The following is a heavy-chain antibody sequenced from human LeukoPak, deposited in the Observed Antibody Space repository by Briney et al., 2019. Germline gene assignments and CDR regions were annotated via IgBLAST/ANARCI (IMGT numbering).Heavy chain of an antibody. Sequence: ASVKVSCKASGYTFTGYYMHWVRQAPGQGLEWMGWINPNSGGTNYAQKFQGRVTMTRDTSISTAYMELRSLRSDDTAVYYCARDLSQWLVLGKPDAFDIWGQGTMVTVSS. J-gene: IGHJ3*02. V-gene: IGHV1-2*02. CDR2: INPNSGGT. CDR1: GYTFTGYY. CDR3: ARDLSQWLVLGKPDAFDI. D-gene: IGHD6-19*01.